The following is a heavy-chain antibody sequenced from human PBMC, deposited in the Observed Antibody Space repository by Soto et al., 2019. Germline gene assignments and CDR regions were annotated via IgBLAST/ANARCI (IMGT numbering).Heavy chain of an antibody. CDR2: ISYDGSNK. CDR3: AKDRNNRPRPLYYGMDV. CDR1: GFTFSSYG. J-gene: IGHJ6*02. V-gene: IGHV3-30*18. Sequence: QVQLVESGGGVVQPGRSLRLSCAASGFTFSSYGMHWVRQAPGKGLEWVAVISYDGSNKYYADSVKGRFTISRDNSKNTLYLQMNSLRAEDTAVYYCAKDRNNRPRPLYYGMDVWGQGTTVTVSS.